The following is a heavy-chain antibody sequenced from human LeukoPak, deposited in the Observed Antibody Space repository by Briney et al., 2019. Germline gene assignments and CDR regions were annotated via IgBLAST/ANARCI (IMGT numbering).Heavy chain of an antibody. CDR1: GYTFTGYY. V-gene: IGHV1-2*02. D-gene: IGHD3-3*01. CDR3: ASTGSLLRFLEWLLDY. Sequence: ASVKVSCKASGYTFTGYYMHWVRQAPGRGLEWMGWINPNSGGTNYAQKFQGRVTMTRDTSISTAYMELSRLRSDDTAVYYCASTGSLLRFLEWLLDYWGQGTLVTVSS. J-gene: IGHJ4*02. CDR2: INPNSGGT.